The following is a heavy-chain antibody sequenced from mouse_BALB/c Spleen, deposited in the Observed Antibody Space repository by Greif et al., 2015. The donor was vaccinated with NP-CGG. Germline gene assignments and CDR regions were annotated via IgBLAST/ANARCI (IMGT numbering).Heavy chain of an antibody. CDR3: VRDLISLDY. D-gene: IGHD2-4*01. CDR1: GFTFNTNA. J-gene: IGHJ2*01. Sequence: EVKLVESGGGLVQPKVSLKLSCAASGFTFNTNAMNWVRQAPGKGLEWVARIRSKSNNYATYYADSVKDRFTISRDDSQSMLYLQMNNLKTEDTAMYYCVRDLISLDYWGQGTTLTVSS. CDR2: IRSKSNNYAT. V-gene: IGHV10S3*01.